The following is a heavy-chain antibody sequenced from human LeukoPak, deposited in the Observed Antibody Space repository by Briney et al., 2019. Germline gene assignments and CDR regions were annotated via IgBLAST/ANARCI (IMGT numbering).Heavy chain of an antibody. J-gene: IGHJ4*02. D-gene: IGHD4-17*01. CDR1: GFTFSSYA. Sequence: GGSLRLSCAASGFTFSSYAMNWVRQAPGKGLEWVAVISYDGSNKYYADSVKGRFTISRDNSKNTLYLQMNSLRAEDTAVYYCARDDYGDYFDYWGQGTLVTVSS. CDR3: ARDDYGDYFDY. CDR2: ISYDGSNK. V-gene: IGHV3-30*04.